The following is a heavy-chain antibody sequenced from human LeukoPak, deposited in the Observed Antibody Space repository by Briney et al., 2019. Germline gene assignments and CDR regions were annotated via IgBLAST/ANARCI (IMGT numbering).Heavy chain of an antibody. Sequence: GASVKVSCKASGYTFTSYGISWVRQAPGQGLEWMGWISAYNGSTNYAQKLQGRVTMTTDTSTSTAYMELRSLRSDDTAVYYCARVLGYDSSGYYSDYWGQGTLVTVSS. J-gene: IGHJ4*02. D-gene: IGHD3-22*01. CDR1: GYTFTSYG. CDR3: ARVLGYDSSGYYSDY. V-gene: IGHV1-18*01. CDR2: ISAYNGST.